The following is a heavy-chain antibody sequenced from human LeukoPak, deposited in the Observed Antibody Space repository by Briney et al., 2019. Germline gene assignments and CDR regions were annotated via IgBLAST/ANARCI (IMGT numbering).Heavy chain of an antibody. V-gene: IGHV1-8*01. CDR1: GYTFTSYD. J-gene: IGHJ6*02. D-gene: IGHD3-22*01. Sequence: ASVKVSCKASGYTFTSYDINWVRQATGQGLEWMGWMNPNSGNTGYAQKFQGRVTMTRNTSISIAYMELSSLRSEDTAVYYCARGPNYYDSSGYYAPPYYYYGMDVWGQGTTVTVSS. CDR2: MNPNSGNT. CDR3: ARGPNYYDSSGYYAPPYYYYGMDV.